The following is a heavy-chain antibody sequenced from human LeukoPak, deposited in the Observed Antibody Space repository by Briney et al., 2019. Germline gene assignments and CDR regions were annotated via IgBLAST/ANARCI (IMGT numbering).Heavy chain of an antibody. CDR1: GGSISSSSYY. Sequence: SETLSLTCTVSGGSISSSSYYWGWIRQPPGKGLEWIGSIYYSGSTNYNPSLKSRVTISVDTSKNQFSLKLSSVTAADTAVYYCARVGGGYCSSTSCQGWFDPWGQGTLVTVSS. D-gene: IGHD2-2*01. J-gene: IGHJ5*02. V-gene: IGHV4-39*07. CDR3: ARVGGGYCSSTSCQGWFDP. CDR2: IYYSGST.